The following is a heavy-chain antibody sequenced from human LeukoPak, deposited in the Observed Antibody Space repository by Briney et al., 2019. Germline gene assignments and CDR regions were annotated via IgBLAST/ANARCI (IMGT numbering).Heavy chain of an antibody. CDR3: ARGQNYGGNSKSFDY. J-gene: IGHJ4*02. V-gene: IGHV3-64*01. CDR2: ISSNGGST. CDR1: GFTFSNSA. D-gene: IGHD4-23*01. Sequence: GGSLRLSCAASGFTFSNSAMHWVRQAPGKGLQYVSAISSNGGSTYYANSVKGRFTISRDNSKNTLYLQMGSLRAEDMAVYYCARGQNYGGNSKSFDYWGLGTLVTVSS.